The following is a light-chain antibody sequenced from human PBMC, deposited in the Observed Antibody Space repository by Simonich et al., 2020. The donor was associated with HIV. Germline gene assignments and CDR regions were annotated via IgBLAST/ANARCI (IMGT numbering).Light chain of an antibody. J-gene: IGLJ2*01. CDR1: SSDVGGYNS. Sequence: QSALTQPRSVSGSPGQSVTISCTGTSSDVGGYNSVSWYPQHPGKAPQLMISDVSSRPSGVPDRFSGSKSGNTASLTSSGLQSDDEADYYCCSYAGSYTVFGGGTKLTVL. V-gene: IGLV2-11*01. CDR3: CSYAGSYTV. CDR2: DVS.